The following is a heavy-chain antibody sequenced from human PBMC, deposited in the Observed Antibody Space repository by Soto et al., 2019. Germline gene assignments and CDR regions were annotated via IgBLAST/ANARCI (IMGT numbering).Heavy chain of an antibody. V-gene: IGHV3-7*05. J-gene: IGHJ3*02. CDR1: GFTFENYW. D-gene: IGHD3-22*01. Sequence: DVQLMESGGGLVQPGGSLRLSCAASGFTFENYWMTWIRQAPGKGLEWVANIRKDGTQEHYVDSVEGRFSVSRDNARASLYLQMNRLRIEDTAVYYCARDANYRDRSVYYDVFDIWGQGTMVTVSP. CDR2: IRKDGTQE. CDR3: ARDANYRDRSVYYDVFDI.